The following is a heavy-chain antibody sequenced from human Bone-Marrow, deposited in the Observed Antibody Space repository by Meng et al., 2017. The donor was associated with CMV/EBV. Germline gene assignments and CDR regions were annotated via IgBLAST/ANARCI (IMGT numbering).Heavy chain of an antibody. J-gene: IGHJ4*02. V-gene: IGHV3-30*04. D-gene: IGHD3-22*01. CDR1: GFTFSSYA. Sequence: GESLKISCAASGFTFSSYAMHWVRQAPGKGLEWVAVISYDGSNKYYADSVKGRFTISRDNAKNSLYLQMNSLRAEDTAVYYCAVVYDSSGYQGSGSSDYWGQGTLVTVSS. CDR3: AVVYDSSGYQGSGSSDY. CDR2: ISYDGSNK.